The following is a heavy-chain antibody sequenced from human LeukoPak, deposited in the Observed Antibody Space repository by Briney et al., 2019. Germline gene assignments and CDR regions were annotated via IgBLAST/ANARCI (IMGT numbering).Heavy chain of an antibody. D-gene: IGHD2-15*01. Sequence: ASVKVSCKVSGYTLTELSVHWVRQAPGKGLEWMGGFDPEDGETIYAQKFQGRVTMTEDTSTDTAYMELSSLRSEDTAVYYCATEGCSGGSCQFDYWGQGTLVTVSS. CDR3: ATEGCSGGSCQFDY. J-gene: IGHJ4*02. CDR2: FDPEDGET. V-gene: IGHV1-24*01. CDR1: GYTLTELS.